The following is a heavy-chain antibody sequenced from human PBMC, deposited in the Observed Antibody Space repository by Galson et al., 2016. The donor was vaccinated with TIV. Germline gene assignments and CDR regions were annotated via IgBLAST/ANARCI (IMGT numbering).Heavy chain of an antibody. D-gene: IGHD3-16*01. Sequence: SCAASGIIVGDNYMSWVRQAPGKGLEWVSTIYSGGDTYYADSVKGRFTISRDNSKNTLHLHMNSLRAEDTAVYYCARDRYYDASGYYYYYYGLDVWGQGTTVTVSS. J-gene: IGHJ6*02. CDR1: GIIVGDNY. CDR2: IYSGGDT. V-gene: IGHV3-66*02. CDR3: ARDRYYDASGYYYYYYGLDV.